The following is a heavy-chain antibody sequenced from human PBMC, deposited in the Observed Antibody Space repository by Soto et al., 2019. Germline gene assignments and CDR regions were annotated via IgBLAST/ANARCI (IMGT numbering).Heavy chain of an antibody. CDR2: IKSKTDGGTT. CDR3: TTAIYDFWSGYMYYFDY. Sequence: GGSLRLSCAASGFTFSNAWMSWVRQAPGKGLEWVGRIKSKTDGGTTDYAAPVKGRFTISRDDSKNTLYLQMNSLKTEDTAVYYCTTAIYDFWSGYMYYFDYWGQGTLVTVSS. D-gene: IGHD3-3*01. CDR1: GFTFSNAW. V-gene: IGHV3-15*01. J-gene: IGHJ4*02.